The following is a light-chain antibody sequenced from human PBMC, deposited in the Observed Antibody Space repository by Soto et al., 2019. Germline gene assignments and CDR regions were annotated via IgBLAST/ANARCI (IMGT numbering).Light chain of an antibody. V-gene: IGKV1-39*01. CDR3: KQSYSSPPT. J-gene: IGKJ5*01. CDR2: AAY. CDR1: QSISNH. Sequence: DIQLTQSPSFLSASVGDRVIITCRASQSISNHLNWYQQKPGKAHKLLIFAAYSLQSGVHSRFSGSRSGPDFTLTIRSLQPEDFATYYCKQSYSSPPTFGQGTRLEIK.